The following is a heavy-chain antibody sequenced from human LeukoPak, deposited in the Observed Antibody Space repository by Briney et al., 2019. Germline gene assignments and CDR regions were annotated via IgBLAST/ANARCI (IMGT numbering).Heavy chain of an antibody. Sequence: PSETLSLTCTVSGGSISSHYWGWIRQPPGKELEWIGSIYYSGSTYYNPSLKSRVTISVDTSKNQFSLKLNSVTAADTAVYYCARDRSGYDLFDYWGQGTLVTVSS. D-gene: IGHD5-12*01. V-gene: IGHV4-39*07. CDR2: IYYSGST. J-gene: IGHJ4*02. CDR1: GGSISSHY. CDR3: ARDRSGYDLFDY.